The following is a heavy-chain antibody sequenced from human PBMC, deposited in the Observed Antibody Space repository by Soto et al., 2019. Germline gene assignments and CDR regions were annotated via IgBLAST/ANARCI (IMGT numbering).Heavy chain of an antibody. CDR1: GYTFTSYG. J-gene: IGHJ3*02. D-gene: IGHD3-22*01. CDR2: ISAYNGNT. Sequence: GASVKVSCKASGYTFTSYGISWVRQAPGQGLEWMGWISAYNGNTNYAQKLQGRVTMTTDTSTSTAYMELRSLRSDDTAVYYCAGDGSRITMIVVAPDAFDIWGQGTMVTVSS. CDR3: AGDGSRITMIVVAPDAFDI. V-gene: IGHV1-18*04.